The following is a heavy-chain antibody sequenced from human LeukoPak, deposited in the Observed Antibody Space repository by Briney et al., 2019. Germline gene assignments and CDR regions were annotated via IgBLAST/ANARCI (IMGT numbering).Heavy chain of an antibody. V-gene: IGHV3-48*03. CDR3: ARCSGWAFKN. Sequence: GGSLRLSCAASGFTFSSYEMNWVRQAPGKGLEWVSAISGSGGNTYYPDSVKGRFTISRDSAKNSLYLQMDSLRVEDTAIYYCARCSGWAFKNWGQGTLVTVSS. J-gene: IGHJ4*02. CDR1: GFTFSSYE. CDR2: ISGSGGNT. D-gene: IGHD6-19*01.